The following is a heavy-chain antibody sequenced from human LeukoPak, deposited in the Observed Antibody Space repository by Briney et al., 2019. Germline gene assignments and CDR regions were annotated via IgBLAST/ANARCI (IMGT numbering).Heavy chain of an antibody. Sequence: GGSLRLSCAASGFTFSSYWMHWVRQAPGKGLVWVSRINTDGSSTTYADSVKGRFTISRDNAKNTLYLLMNSLRVEDTAVYFCARGWYYGMDVWGQGTTVIVSS. V-gene: IGHV3-74*01. CDR3: ARGWYYGMDV. D-gene: IGHD2-15*01. CDR2: INTDGSST. J-gene: IGHJ6*02. CDR1: GFTFSSYW.